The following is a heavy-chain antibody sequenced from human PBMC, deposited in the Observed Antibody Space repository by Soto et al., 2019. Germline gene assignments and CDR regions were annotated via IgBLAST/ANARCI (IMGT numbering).Heavy chain of an antibody. CDR2: ISSSSSTI. CDR1: GFTFSTYS. D-gene: IGHD3-22*01. J-gene: IGHJ4*02. Sequence: VGSLRLSCAASGFTFSTYSMNWVRQAPGKGLEWVSYISSSSSTIFYTDSVKGRFTVSRDNAKNSLYLQMNSLRAEDTAVYYCARHTYYYDSSGPPAYWGQGT. V-gene: IGHV3-48*01. CDR3: ARHTYYYDSSGPPAY.